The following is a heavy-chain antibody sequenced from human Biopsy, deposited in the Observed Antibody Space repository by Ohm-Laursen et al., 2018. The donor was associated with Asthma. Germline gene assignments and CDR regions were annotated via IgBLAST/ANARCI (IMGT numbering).Heavy chain of an antibody. CDR1: GVSISSYG. V-gene: IGHV3-33*01. Sequence: SLRLSCAAAGVSISSYGMHWGRQAPGKGLEWVTLIWYDGSKKYYSESVKGRFTIARDNSKNTLYLQMNSLRVEDTAVYYCARGREGSGSYFTSHWFDPWGQGTLVTVSS. CDR2: IWYDGSKK. D-gene: IGHD3-10*01. CDR3: ARGREGSGSYFTSHWFDP. J-gene: IGHJ5*02.